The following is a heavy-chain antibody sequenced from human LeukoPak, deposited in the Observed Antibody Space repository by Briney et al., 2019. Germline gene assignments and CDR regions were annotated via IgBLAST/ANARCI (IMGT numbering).Heavy chain of an antibody. D-gene: IGHD1-26*01. Sequence: GGSLRLSCAASGFSFSSYGMTWVRQAPGKGLECVSYISSSSSTIYYADSVKGRFTISRDNAKNSLYLQLNSLRAEDTALYYCTSTGILGATTGVGLFDFWGQGTLVTVSS. CDR1: GFSFSSYG. V-gene: IGHV3-48*01. CDR2: ISSSSSTI. J-gene: IGHJ4*02. CDR3: TSTGILGATTGVGLFDF.